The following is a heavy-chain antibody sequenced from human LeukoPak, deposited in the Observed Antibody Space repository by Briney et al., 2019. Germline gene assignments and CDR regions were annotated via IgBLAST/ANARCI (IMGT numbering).Heavy chain of an antibody. Sequence: PGGSLRLSCAASGFTVSDNYLSWVRQAPGKGLEWVSVIYSGGSTYYADSVKGRFTISRDNSKNTLYLQMNSLRAEDTAVYYCASSVARLLPNPPGRFDYWGQGTLVTVSS. D-gene: IGHD2-21*01. CDR2: IYSGGST. CDR1: GFTVSDNY. V-gene: IGHV3-53*01. CDR3: ASSVARLLPNPPGRFDY. J-gene: IGHJ4*02.